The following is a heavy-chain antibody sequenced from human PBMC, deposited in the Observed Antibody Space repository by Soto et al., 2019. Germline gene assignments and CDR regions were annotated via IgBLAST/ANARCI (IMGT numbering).Heavy chain of an antibody. Sequence: QVQLVESGGGVVQPGRSLRLSCAASGFTFSSYAMHWVRQAPGKGLEWVAVISYDGSNKYYADSVKGRFTISRDNSKNTRYLQMNSLRAEDTAVYYCARVRVLGESQTWAYGMDVWGQGTTVTVSS. J-gene: IGHJ6*02. CDR3: ARVRVLGESQTWAYGMDV. CDR2: ISYDGSNK. V-gene: IGHV3-30-3*01. D-gene: IGHD3-10*01. CDR1: GFTFSSYA.